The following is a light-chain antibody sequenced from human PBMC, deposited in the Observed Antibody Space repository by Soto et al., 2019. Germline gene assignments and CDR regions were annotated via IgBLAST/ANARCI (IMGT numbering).Light chain of an antibody. CDR1: HSVSSY. J-gene: IGKJ4*01. CDR3: QQRSNWPT. V-gene: IGKV3-11*01. Sequence: EIVLTQSPATLSLSPGERATLSCRASHSVSSYLAWYQQKPGQAPRLLIYDTSKRATGIPARFSGSGSGTGFTFTLTISSQQPEDVAVYYCQQRSNWPTFGGGTKVQIK. CDR2: DTS.